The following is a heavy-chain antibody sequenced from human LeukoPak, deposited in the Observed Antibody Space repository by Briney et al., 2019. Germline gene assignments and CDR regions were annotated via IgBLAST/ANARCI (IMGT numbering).Heavy chain of an antibody. D-gene: IGHD2-15*01. V-gene: IGHV3-33*01. CDR1: AFTFSSYG. CDR3: VRDNPRCCGVVPANIDDY. CDR2: IWYDGSNK. J-gene: IGHJ4*02. Sequence: PGGSLRLSCAASAFTFSSYGMHWVRQAPGKGLEWVAVIWYDGSNKYYADSVRGRFTISRDNAKSSLYLQMHSLRAEDTAVYYCVRDNPRCCGVVPANIDDYWGQGTLVTVSS.